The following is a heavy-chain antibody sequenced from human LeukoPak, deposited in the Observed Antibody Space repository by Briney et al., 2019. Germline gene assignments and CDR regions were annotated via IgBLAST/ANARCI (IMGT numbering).Heavy chain of an antibody. CDR3: ARHDGGATLSGFDP. D-gene: IGHD1-26*01. CDR1: GGSFSGYY. V-gene: IGHV4-59*08. J-gene: IGHJ5*02. CDR2: IYYSGST. Sequence: SETLSLTCAVYGGSFSGYYWSWIRQPPGKGLEWIGYIYYSGSTNYNPSLKSRVTISVDTSKNQFSLKLSSVTAADTAVYYCARHDGGATLSGFDPRGQGTLVTVSS.